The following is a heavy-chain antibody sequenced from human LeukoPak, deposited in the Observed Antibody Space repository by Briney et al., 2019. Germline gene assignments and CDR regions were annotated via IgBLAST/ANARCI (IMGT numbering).Heavy chain of an antibody. CDR3: AKDLAGGNVPDS. CDR2: IRYDGSNK. V-gene: IGHV3-30*02. Sequence: GGSLRPSCAASGFTFSSYGMYWVRQAPGKGLEWVAFIRYDGSNKYYADSVKGRFTVSRDNSKNTLYLQMKSLRAEDTAVYYCAKDLAGGNVPDSWGQGALVTVYS. J-gene: IGHJ4*02. CDR1: GFTFSSYG. D-gene: IGHD2-8*02.